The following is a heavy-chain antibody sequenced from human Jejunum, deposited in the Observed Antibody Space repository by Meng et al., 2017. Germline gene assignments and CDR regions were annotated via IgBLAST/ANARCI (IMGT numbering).Heavy chain of an antibody. Sequence: LQERGPGLAKPSGTLSLTCAVSGASISRTNWWSWVRQPPGKGLEWIGKIDPSESTHYNPSLKGRVTISADRSKNQFSLRLTSVTAADTAIYYCARAYCTDVSCHDFFDSWGQGTLVTVSS. CDR1: GASISRTNW. V-gene: IGHV4-4*02. J-gene: IGHJ4*02. CDR2: IDPSEST. D-gene: IGHD2-8*01. CDR3: ARAYCTDVSCHDFFDS.